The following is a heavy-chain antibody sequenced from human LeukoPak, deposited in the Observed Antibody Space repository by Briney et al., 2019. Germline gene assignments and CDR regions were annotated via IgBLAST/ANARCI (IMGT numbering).Heavy chain of an antibody. D-gene: IGHD6-13*01. Sequence: ASVKVSCKVSGYTLTELSMHRVRQAPGKGLEWMGGFDPEDGETIYAQKFQGRVTMTRDTSTSTVYMELSSLRSEDTAVYYCARVRSSSWYIDYWGQGTLVTVSS. J-gene: IGHJ4*02. V-gene: IGHV1-24*01. CDR3: ARVRSSSWYIDY. CDR2: FDPEDGET. CDR1: GYTLTELS.